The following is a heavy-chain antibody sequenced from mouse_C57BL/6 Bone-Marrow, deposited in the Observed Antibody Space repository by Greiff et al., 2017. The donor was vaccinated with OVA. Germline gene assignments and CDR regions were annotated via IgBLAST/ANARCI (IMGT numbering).Heavy chain of an antibody. V-gene: IGHV1-18*01. J-gene: IGHJ3*01. CDR1: GYTFTDYN. CDR2: INPNNGGT. CDR3: ARGGWLLRFAY. D-gene: IGHD2-3*01. Sequence: EVQLQQSGPELVKPGASVKIPCKASGYTFTDYNMDWVKQSHGKSLEWIGDINPNNGGTIYNQKFKGKATLTVDKPSSTAYMQLSSLTSEDSAVYYCARGGWLLRFAYWGQGTLVTVSA.